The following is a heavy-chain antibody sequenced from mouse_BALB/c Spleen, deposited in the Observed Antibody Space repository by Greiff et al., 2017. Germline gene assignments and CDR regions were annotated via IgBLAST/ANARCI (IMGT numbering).Heavy chain of an antibody. J-gene: IGHJ4*01. CDR3: ASRSLPYAMDY. Sequence: VQLQQPGAELVKPGASVKLSCKASGYTFTSYWMHWVKQRPGQGLEWIGEINPSNGRTNYNEKFKDKATLTADKSSSTAYMQLSSLTSEDSAVYYCASRSLPYAMDYWGQGTSVTVSS. CDR2: INPSNGRT. V-gene: IGHV1S81*02. D-gene: IGHD6-5*01. CDR1: GYTFTSYW.